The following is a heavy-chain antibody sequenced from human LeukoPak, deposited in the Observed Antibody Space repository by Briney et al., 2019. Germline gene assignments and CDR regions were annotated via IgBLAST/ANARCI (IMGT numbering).Heavy chain of an antibody. J-gene: IGHJ4*02. CDR3: ARRRYSSGSDY. CDR2: IYYSGTT. D-gene: IGHD6-19*01. Sequence: SQTLSLTCTVSGGSISSGGYYWSWIRQPPGEGLEWVGFIYYSGTTYYNPSLKSRVTISVDTSKNQFSLKLSSVTAADTAVYYCARRRYSSGSDYWGQGTLVTVSS. V-gene: IGHV4-31*03. CDR1: GGSISSGGYY.